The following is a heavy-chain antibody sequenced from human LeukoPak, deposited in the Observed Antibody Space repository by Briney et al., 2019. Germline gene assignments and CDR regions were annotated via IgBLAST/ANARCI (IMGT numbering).Heavy chain of an antibody. J-gene: IGHJ4*02. V-gene: IGHV4-39*07. CDR2: IYYSGST. Sequence: PSETLSLTCTVSGGSISSSSYYWGWIRQPPGKGLEWIGSIYYSGSTYYNPSLKSRVTISVDTSKNQFSLKLSSVTAADTAVYYCARAAGIAPPYFDYWGQGTLVTVSS. CDR1: GGSISSSSYY. CDR3: ARAAGIAPPYFDY. D-gene: IGHD6-25*01.